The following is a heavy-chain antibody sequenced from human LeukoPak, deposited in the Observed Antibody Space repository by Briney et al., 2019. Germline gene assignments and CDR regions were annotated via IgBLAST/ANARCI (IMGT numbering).Heavy chain of an antibody. CDR1: GFTFSSYG. CDR3: ANQLQQPLPLDY. V-gene: IGHV3-30*18. CDR2: ISYDGSNK. J-gene: IGHJ4*02. D-gene: IGHD6-13*01. Sequence: GGSLRLSCAASGFTFSSYGMHWVRQAPGKGLEWVAVISYDGSNKYYADSVKGRFTISRDNSKNTLYLQMNSLRAEDTAVYYCANQLQQPLPLDYWGQGTLVTVSS.